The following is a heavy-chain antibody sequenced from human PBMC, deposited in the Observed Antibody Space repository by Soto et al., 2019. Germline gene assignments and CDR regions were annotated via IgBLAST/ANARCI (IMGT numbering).Heavy chain of an antibody. Sequence: GGSLRLSCAASGFTFSDAWMSWVRQAPGKGPEWVGRIKSKGSGGTTEYPTPVKGRSTISRDDSKNMLYLQMNSLKTDDTAVCYCSWSASINYYFDHWGQGTPVTVSS. V-gene: IGHV3-15*03. CDR3: SWSASINYYFDH. CDR1: GFTFSDAW. CDR2: IKSKGSGGTT. J-gene: IGHJ4*02. D-gene: IGHD3-3*01.